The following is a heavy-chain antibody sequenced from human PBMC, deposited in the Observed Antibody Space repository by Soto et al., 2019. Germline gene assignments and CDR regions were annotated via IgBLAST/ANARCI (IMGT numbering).Heavy chain of an antibody. CDR2: IWYDGSNK. D-gene: IGHD2-15*01. Sequence: QVQLVESGGGVVQPGRSLRLSCAASGFTFSSYGMHWVRQAPGRGLEGVAVIWYDGSNKYYADSVKGRFTISRDKSKHTLYLQMNSLRAEDTAVYYCARDGGYYFDYWGQGTLVTVSS. J-gene: IGHJ4*02. V-gene: IGHV3-33*01. CDR3: ARDGGYYFDY. CDR1: GFTFSSYG.